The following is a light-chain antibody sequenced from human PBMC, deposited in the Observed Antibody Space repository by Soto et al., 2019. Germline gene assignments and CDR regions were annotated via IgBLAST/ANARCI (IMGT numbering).Light chain of an antibody. V-gene: IGLV1-40*01. CDR2: AHS. CDR1: SSNIGAGSD. J-gene: IGLJ3*02. CDR3: QSYDSSLSGSRV. Sequence: QSVLTQPPSVSGAPGQGVTISCTGSSSNIGAGSDVHWYQQLPGTAPKLLIFAHSNRPSGVPDRFSGSKSGTSASLAITGLQAEDEADYYCQSYDSSLSGSRVFGGGTKLTVL.